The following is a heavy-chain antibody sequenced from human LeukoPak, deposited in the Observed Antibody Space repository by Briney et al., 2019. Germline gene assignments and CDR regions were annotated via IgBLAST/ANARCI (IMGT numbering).Heavy chain of an antibody. D-gene: IGHD3-10*01. CDR3: ARVLRYYYGSGEFDP. Sequence: SQTLSLTCTVSGGSFSSGGYYWIWIRPHPGKGLDGVGNIYYSGSTYSNPSLKSRVTISVDTSKNQFSLKLSSVTAADTAVYYCARVLRYYYGSGEFDPWGQGTLVTVSS. CDR2: IYYSGST. V-gene: IGHV4-31*03. J-gene: IGHJ5*02. CDR1: GGSFSSGGYY.